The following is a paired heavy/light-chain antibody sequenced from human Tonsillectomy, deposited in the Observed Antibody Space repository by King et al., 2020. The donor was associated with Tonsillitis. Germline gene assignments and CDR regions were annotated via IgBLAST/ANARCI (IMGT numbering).Heavy chain of an antibody. D-gene: IGHD3-22*01. J-gene: IGHJ4*02. V-gene: IGHV1-69*06. CDR1: GGTFSSYA. CDR3: AREGGLDTSGYYPGEY. Sequence: QVQLVQSGAEVKKPGSSVKVTCKSSGGTFSSYAITWVRQAPGQGLEWLGVIIPLLGTVNYAQKFQGRVMITADKSTGTAYMELSSLGSEDTAVYYCAREGGLDTSGYYPGEYWGQGTLVTVSS. CDR2: IIPLLGTV.
Light chain of an antibody. CDR2: GAS. CDR3: HQYGTSPHT. J-gene: IGKJ5*01. CDR1: QIVSGSY. Sequence: EFVLTQSPGTLSLSPGERATFSCRASQIVSGSYLAWYQQKPGQAPRLLIYGASSRPTGVPDRFSGSGSGTDFTLTITRLEPEDFAVFYCHQYGTSPHTFGQGTRLEIK. V-gene: IGKV3-20*01.